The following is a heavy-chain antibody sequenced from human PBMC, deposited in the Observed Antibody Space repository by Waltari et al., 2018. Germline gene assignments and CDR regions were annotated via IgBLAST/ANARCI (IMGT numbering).Heavy chain of an antibody. CDR3: ARVIAAADY. D-gene: IGHD6-13*01. Sequence: EVQLVESGGGLVQSGGSLRLACAASGFTVSSNYMSWVRQAPGKGLVGVSVSYSGGSTYYADSVKGRFTISRDNTKNTLYLQMNSLRAEDTAVYYCARVIAAADYWGQGTLVTVSS. J-gene: IGHJ4*02. V-gene: IGHV3-66*02. CDR2: SYSGGST. CDR1: GFTVSSNY.